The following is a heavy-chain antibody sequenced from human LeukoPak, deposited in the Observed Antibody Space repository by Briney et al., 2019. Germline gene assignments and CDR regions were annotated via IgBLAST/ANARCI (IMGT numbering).Heavy chain of an antibody. CDR2: INPSSGVT. CDR3: ARADSRDY. J-gene: IGHJ4*02. V-gene: IGHV1-2*06. CDR1: GYTFTGYY. Sequence: ASVKVSCKASGYTFTGYYMHWVRQAPGQGLEWMGRINPSSGVTDYAQKFQGRVTMTRDTSISTAYMELSSLTSDDSALYYCARADSRDYWGQGTLVTVSS.